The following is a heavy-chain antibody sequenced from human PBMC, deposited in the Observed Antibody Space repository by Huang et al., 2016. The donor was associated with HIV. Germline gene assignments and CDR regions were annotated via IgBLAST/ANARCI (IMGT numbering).Heavy chain of an antibody. CDR3: AMGYGPFDF. CDR1: GFTFSSYS. V-gene: IGHV3-48*01. Sequence: EVHLVESGGGLVQPGGSLRLSCAASGFTFSSYSMNCVRQTPGNGLEWVAYISSTGRAKYYADSVKDRFTISRDNANNSLYLQMNSLRAEDAGVYFCAMGYGPFDFWGQGTLVTVSS. J-gene: IGHJ4*02. CDR2: ISSTGRAK. D-gene: IGHD5-18*01.